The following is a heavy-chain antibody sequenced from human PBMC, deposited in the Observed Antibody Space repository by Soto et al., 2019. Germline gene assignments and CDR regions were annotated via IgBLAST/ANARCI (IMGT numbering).Heavy chain of an antibody. CDR3: ARWRYGDY. D-gene: IGHD1-1*01. Sequence: QVHLVQSGAEVKKPGASVKVSCKGSGYDFTTYGITWVRQAPGQGLEWMAWISAHNGNTDYAQKHQGRVTETRDTSMSTAYMELCSLRSDDTAVYYCARWRYGDYWGQGALVTVSS. V-gene: IGHV1-18*01. J-gene: IGHJ4*02. CDR2: ISAHNGNT. CDR1: GYDFTTYG.